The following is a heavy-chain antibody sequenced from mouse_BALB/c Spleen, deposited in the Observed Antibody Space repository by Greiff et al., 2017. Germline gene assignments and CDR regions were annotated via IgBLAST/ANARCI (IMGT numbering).Heavy chain of an antibody. V-gene: IGHV5-12-2*01. CDR3: ARQYGNYPYYFDY. Sequence: EVKVVESGGGLVQPGGSLKLSCAASGFTFSSYTMSWFRQTPEKRLEWVAYISNGGGSTYYPDTVKGRFTISRDNAKNTLYLQMSSLKSEDTAMYYCARQYGNYPYYFDYWGQGTTLTVSS. D-gene: IGHD2-1*01. CDR1: GFTFSSYT. J-gene: IGHJ2*01. CDR2: ISNGGGST.